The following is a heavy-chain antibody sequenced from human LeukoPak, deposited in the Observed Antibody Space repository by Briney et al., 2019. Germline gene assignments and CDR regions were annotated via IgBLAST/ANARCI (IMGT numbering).Heavy chain of an antibody. J-gene: IGHJ3*02. CDR2: INGDGSNT. D-gene: IGHD6-19*01. V-gene: IGHV3-74*03. CDR3: ARSKGWYSTDAFDI. CDR1: GFTFSSHW. Sequence: QPGGSLRLSCAPSGFTFSSHWIHWVRQAPGKGLVWVSRINGDGSNTTYAGSVKGRFTISRDNAKNALYLQMNSLRAEDTAVYHCARSKGWYSTDAFDIWGQGTMVTVSS.